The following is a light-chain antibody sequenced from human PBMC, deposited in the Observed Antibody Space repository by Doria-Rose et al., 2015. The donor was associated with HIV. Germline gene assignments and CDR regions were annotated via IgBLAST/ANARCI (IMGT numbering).Light chain of an antibody. J-gene: IGKJ1*01. CDR3: HQYGTSWT. Sequence: TQSPGTLSLSPGERATLSCRASQSFSSTYLAWYQQKPGQAPSLLIYDGSTRATGITDRFSASGSGTDFTLTIIRLEPEDFAPYYCHQYGTSWTFVQGTKVEI. CDR1: QSFSSTY. CDR2: DGS. V-gene: IGKV3-20*01.